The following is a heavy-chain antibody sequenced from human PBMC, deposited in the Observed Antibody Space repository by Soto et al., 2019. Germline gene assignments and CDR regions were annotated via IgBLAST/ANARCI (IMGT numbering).Heavy chain of an antibody. CDR3: ARDSITGTTFEGNWFDP. J-gene: IGHJ5*02. V-gene: IGHV1-3*01. Sequence: ASVKVSCKASGYTFTSYAMHWVRQAPGQRLEWMGWINAGNGNTKYSQKFQGRVTITRDTSASTAYMELSSLRSEDTAVYYCARDSITGTTFEGNWFDPWGQGTLVTVSS. D-gene: IGHD1-7*01. CDR1: GYTFTSYA. CDR2: INAGNGNT.